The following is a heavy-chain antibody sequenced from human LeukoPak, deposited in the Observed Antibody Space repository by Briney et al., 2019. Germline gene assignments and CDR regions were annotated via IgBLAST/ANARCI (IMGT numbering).Heavy chain of an antibody. V-gene: IGHV3-23*01. D-gene: IGHD3-16*01. J-gene: IGHJ4*02. Sequence: SGGSLRLSCAASGFTFSSYAMSWVRQAPGKGLEWVSVISGTGGSTYYADSVKGRFTISRDNSKNTLYLQMNSLRAEDTAVYYCAKVWDTLPNANVLDYWGQGTLVTVSS. CDR1: GFTFSSYA. CDR2: ISGTGGST. CDR3: AKVWDTLPNANVLDY.